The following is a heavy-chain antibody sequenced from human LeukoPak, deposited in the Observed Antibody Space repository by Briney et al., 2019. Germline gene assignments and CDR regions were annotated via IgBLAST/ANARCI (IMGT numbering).Heavy chain of an antibody. CDR2: ISGSGGST. D-gene: IGHD3-22*01. V-gene: IGHV3-23*01. J-gene: IGHJ3*02. CDR3: ARLLAGSGYARDAFDI. CDR1: GFTFSSSA. Sequence: GGSLRLSCEASGFTFSSSAMNWVRQAPGKGLEWVSAISGSGGSTYYADSVKGRFTISRDNSKNTLYLQMNSLRAEDTAVYYCARLLAGSGYARDAFDIWGQGTMVTVSS.